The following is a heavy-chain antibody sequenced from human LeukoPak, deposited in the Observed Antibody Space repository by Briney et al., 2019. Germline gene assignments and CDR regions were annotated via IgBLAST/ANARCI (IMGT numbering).Heavy chain of an antibody. CDR2: IYHSGSP. CDR3: AGNPGAGGFDT. V-gene: IGHV4-4*02. CDR1: GGSISTNNW. Sequence: SETLSLTCAVSGGSISTNNWWNWVRQPPGEGLEWIGEIYHSGSPNYNPSLKSRVTISVDKSKNQFSLQLSSVTAADAAIYYCAGNPGAGGFDTWGQGTIVTVSS. D-gene: IGHD4-23*01. J-gene: IGHJ3*02.